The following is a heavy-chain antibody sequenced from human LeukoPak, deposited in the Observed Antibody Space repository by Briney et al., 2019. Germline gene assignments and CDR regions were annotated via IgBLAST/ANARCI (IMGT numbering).Heavy chain of an antibody. Sequence: ASVKVSCKASGYTFTGYYMHWVRQAPGQGLEWMGWINPNSGGTNYAQKFQGRVTMTRDTSISTAYMELSRLRSDDMAVYYCASPLSYYDSSGYDYWGQGTLVTVSS. D-gene: IGHD3-22*01. CDR3: ASPLSYYDSSGYDY. J-gene: IGHJ4*02. V-gene: IGHV1-2*02. CDR1: GYTFTGYY. CDR2: INPNSGGT.